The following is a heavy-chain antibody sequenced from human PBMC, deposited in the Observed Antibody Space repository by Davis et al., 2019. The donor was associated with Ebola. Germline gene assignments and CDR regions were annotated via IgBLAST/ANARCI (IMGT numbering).Heavy chain of an antibody. CDR3: ARGRYSNRFDY. J-gene: IGHJ4*02. V-gene: IGHV4-59*12. CDR2: IYYSGST. CDR1: GGSISSYY. Sequence: GSLRLSCTVSGGSISSYYWSWIRQRPGKGLGWMWYIYYSGSTNYNPSLKSRVTISVDTSKNQFSLKLSSVTAADTAVYYCARGRYSNRFDYWGQGTLVTVSS. D-gene: IGHD4-11*01.